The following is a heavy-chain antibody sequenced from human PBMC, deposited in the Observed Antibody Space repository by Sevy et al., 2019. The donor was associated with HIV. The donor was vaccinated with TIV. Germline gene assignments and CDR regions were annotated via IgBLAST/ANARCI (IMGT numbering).Heavy chain of an antibody. CDR3: ARDLPPSATTVAHFDY. J-gene: IGHJ4*02. D-gene: IGHD4-17*01. CDR1: EFTFSSYA. CDR2: ISNTGNTI. Sequence: GGSLRLSCAASEFTFSSYAMSWVRQAPGKGLEWISYISNTGNTISYSDSVRGRFTVSRDNAKNSLFLHMNSLRAEDTATYYCARDLPPSATTVAHFDYWGRGTLVTVSS. V-gene: IGHV3-48*03.